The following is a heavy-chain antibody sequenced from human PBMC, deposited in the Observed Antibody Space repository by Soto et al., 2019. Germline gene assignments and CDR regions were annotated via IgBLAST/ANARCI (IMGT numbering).Heavy chain of an antibody. CDR1: GFSLSTSRVG. D-gene: IGHD3-16*01. J-gene: IGHJ3*02. CDR2: IYWDDDR. CDR3: AHIMITWGGVSALDAFDM. Sequence: QITLKESGPTLVNPTQTLTLTCSFSGFSLSTSRVGVAWIRQPPGKALEWLAIIYWDDDRRYSPSLKTSLAITKHTSKNQVVLTMTNLDPGDTATYYCAHIMITWGGVSALDAFDMWGQGTMVTVSS. V-gene: IGHV2-5*02.